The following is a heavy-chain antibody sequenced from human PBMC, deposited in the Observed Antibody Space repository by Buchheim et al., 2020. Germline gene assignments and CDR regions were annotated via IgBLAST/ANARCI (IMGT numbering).Heavy chain of an antibody. CDR2: IYYSGIT. J-gene: IGHJ4*02. Sequence: QVQLQESGPGLVKPSQTLSLTCTVSGGSISSGDYYWSWIRQHPGKGLEWIGYIYYSGITYYNPSLKSRLTISVDTSKNQFSLNLSSVIAADTAVYYCAKPTLYSYVVWEGFDYWGQGTL. CDR1: GGSISSGDYY. CDR3: AKPTLYSYVVWEGFDY. V-gene: IGHV4-31*03. D-gene: IGHD5-18*01.